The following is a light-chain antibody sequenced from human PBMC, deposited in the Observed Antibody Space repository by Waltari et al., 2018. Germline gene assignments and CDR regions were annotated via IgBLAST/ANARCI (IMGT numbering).Light chain of an antibody. CDR1: QSISRW. V-gene: IGKV1-5*03. J-gene: IGKJ2*01. CDR3: QHYNNYRYT. Sequence: DIQMTQSPSTLAAAVGDRVPITCRASQSISRWLAWSQQKPGKAPKLLISEASTLKSGVPSRFSGSGSGTEFILTITSLQRDDFATYFCQHYNNYRYTFGQGTKLEI. CDR2: EAS.